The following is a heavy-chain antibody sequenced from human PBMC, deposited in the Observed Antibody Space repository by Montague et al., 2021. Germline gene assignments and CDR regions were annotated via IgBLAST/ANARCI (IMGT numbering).Heavy chain of an antibody. D-gene: IGHD2-21*02. CDR3: TRGGLAVTAIDY. J-gene: IGHJ1*01. Sequence: SETLSLTCAVYGGSLSGYIWSWIRQPPGRDPEWIGQISHTGSTNYNPSLKSRVTMSLDTSENHVSLRLNSVTAADTAVYYCTRGGLAVTAIDYWGQGTMVTVSS. V-gene: IGHV4-34*01. CDR2: ISHTGST. CDR1: GGSLSGYI.